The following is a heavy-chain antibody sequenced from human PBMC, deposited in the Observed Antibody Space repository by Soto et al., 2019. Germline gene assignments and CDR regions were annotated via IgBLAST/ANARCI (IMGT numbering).Heavy chain of an antibody. J-gene: IGHJ6*02. Sequence: EVQLVQSGAEVKKPGESLRISCKGSGYSFTSYWISWVRQMPGKGLEWMGRIDPSDSYTNYSPSFQGHVTISADKSISTAYLQWSSLKASDTAMYYCARLGITGTTLNLFGYYYGMDVWGQGTTVTVSS. V-gene: IGHV5-10-1*03. CDR1: GYSFTSYW. D-gene: IGHD1-7*01. CDR3: ARLGITGTTLNLFGYYYGMDV. CDR2: IDPSDSYT.